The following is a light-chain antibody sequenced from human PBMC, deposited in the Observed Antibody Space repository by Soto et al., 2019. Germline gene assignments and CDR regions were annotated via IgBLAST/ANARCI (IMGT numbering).Light chain of an antibody. Sequence: DIQMTQSPSSLSASVGDRVTITCQASQDITNYVNWYQQKPGKDPKLLIYDASSLESGVPSRFSGSGSGTEFTLTISSLQPDDFAVYYCQQYGSSPLTFGPGTKVDIK. V-gene: IGKV1-33*01. J-gene: IGKJ3*01. CDR1: QDITNY. CDR2: DAS. CDR3: QQYGSSPLT.